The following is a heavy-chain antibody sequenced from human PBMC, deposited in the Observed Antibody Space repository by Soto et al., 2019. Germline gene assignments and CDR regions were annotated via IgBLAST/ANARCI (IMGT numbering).Heavy chain of an antibody. CDR1: GFTFTSFA. CDR3: AKDNRAYGSGWSYGMDV. Sequence: GGSLRLSCSASGFTFTSFALHWVRQAPGRGLEYVSAINANGGDIYYADSVKGRFTISRDNSKNTLYLQMNSLRTEDTALYYCAKDNRAYGSGWSYGMDVWGQGTTVTVSS. D-gene: IGHD6-19*01. J-gene: IGHJ6*02. V-gene: IGHV3-64*04. CDR2: INANGGDI.